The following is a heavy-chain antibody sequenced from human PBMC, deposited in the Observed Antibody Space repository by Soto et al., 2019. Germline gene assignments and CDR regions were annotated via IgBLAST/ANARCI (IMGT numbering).Heavy chain of an antibody. D-gene: IGHD3-9*01. Sequence: PGKGLEWIGSIYSSGSTYYTPSLKSRVTISVDTSKNQFSLKLSSVTAADTAVYYWARRFFFQAEDGIRDCSTVSAFLLNRSSDL. V-gene: IGHV4-39*01. CDR2: IYSSGST. J-gene: IGHJ2*01. CDR3: ARRFFFQAEDGIRDCSTVSAFLLNRSSDL.